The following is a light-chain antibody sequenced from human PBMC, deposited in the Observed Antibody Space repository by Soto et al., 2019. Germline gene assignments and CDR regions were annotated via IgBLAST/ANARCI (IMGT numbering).Light chain of an antibody. CDR1: QTISSW. CDR3: QHYNSYSEA. J-gene: IGKJ1*01. V-gene: IGKV1-5*03. Sequence: ESPMTQLTATLYGTKGNIVTITCRASQTISSWLAWYQQKPGKAPKLLIYKASTLKSGVPSRFSGSGSGTEFTLTISSLQPDDFATYYCQHYNSYSEAFGQGTKVDIK. CDR2: KAS.